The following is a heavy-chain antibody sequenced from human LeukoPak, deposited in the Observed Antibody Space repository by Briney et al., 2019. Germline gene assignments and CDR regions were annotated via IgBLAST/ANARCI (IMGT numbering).Heavy chain of an antibody. CDR3: AKYSSGYLDAFDI. V-gene: IGHV3-9*01. CDR1: GFTFDDYA. CDR2: ISWNNGSI. D-gene: IGHD3-22*01. Sequence: AGGSLRLSCAASGFTFDDYAMHWVRQAPGKGLEWVSGISWNNGSIGYADSVKGRFTISRDNAKNSLYLQMNSLRAEDTALYYCAKYSSGYLDAFDIWGQGTMVTVSS. J-gene: IGHJ3*02.